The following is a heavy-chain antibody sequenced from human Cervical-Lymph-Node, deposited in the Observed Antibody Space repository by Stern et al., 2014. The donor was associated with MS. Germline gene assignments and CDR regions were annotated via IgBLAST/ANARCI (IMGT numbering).Heavy chain of an antibody. CDR1: TASISTSSYY. J-gene: IGHJ4*02. CDR3: ATSPGGNSLGVSDH. CDR2: IHYGRTT. D-gene: IGHD4-23*01. Sequence: QLQLQESGPGLVKPSETLSLTCTVSTASISTSSYYWGWFRQPPGKGLEWIGTIHYGRTTYYNASLQSRVTISVDMSKNQFSLRINSLTAADTAVYYCATSPGGNSLGVSDHWGQGTLVIVSS. V-gene: IGHV4-39*01.